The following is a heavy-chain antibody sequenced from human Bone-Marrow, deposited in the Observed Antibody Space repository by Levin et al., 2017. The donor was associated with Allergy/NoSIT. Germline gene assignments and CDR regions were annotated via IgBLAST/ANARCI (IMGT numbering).Heavy chain of an antibody. CDR1: GFTFSSYA. D-gene: IGHD5-18*01. CDR3: ARGPRGYSYGYLGAFDY. V-gene: IGHV3-30-3*01. Sequence: GGSLRLSCAASGFTFSSYAMHWVRQAPGKGLEWVAVISYDGSNKYYADSVKGRFTISRDNSKNTLYLQMNSLRAEDTAVYYCARGPRGYSYGYLGAFDYWGQGTLVTVSS. J-gene: IGHJ4*02. CDR2: ISYDGSNK.